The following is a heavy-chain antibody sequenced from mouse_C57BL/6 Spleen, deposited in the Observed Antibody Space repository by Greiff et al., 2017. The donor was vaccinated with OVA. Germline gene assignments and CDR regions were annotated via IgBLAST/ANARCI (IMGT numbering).Heavy chain of an antibody. J-gene: IGHJ4*01. Sequence: QVQLQQPGAELVKPGASVKMSCKASGYTFTSYWITWVTQRPGQGLEWIGDIYPGSGSTNYNEKFKSKATLTVDTSSSTAYMQLSSLTSEDAAVYYCAREGITTVVAPLRAMDYWGQGTSVTVSS. D-gene: IGHD1-1*01. CDR1: GYTFTSYW. CDR2: IYPGSGST. CDR3: AREGITTVVAPLRAMDY. V-gene: IGHV1-55*01.